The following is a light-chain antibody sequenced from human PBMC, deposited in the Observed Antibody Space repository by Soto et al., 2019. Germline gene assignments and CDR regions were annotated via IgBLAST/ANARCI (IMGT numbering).Light chain of an antibody. CDR3: QPYTSYS. V-gene: IGKV1-5*01. J-gene: IGKJ1*01. CDR1: QNIRSR. CDR2: HAS. Sequence: DFQMTQSPTPLSASVGDRVTITCRASQNIRSRLAWFQQKPGKAPKLLIYHASNLQSGVPSRFSGSGSGTEFTLTISSLQPDDFVTYSCQPYTSYSFGPGTKLDI.